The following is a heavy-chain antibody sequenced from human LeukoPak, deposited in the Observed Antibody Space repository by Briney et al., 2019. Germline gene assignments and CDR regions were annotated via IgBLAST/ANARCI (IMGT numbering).Heavy chain of an antibody. CDR3: ASVSWVPAAIRFDYYYYMDV. D-gene: IGHD2-2*02. CDR2: IYYSGST. Sequence: SQTLSLTCTVSGGSISSYYWSWIRQPPGRGLEWIGYIYYSGSTNYNPSLKSRVTISVDTSKSQFSLKLSSVTAADTAVYYCASVSWVPAAIRFDYYYYMDVWGKGTTVTVSS. J-gene: IGHJ6*03. CDR1: GGSISSYY. V-gene: IGHV4-59*01.